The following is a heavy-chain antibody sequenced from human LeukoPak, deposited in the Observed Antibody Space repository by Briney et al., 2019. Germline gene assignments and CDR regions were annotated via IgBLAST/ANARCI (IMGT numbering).Heavy chain of an antibody. V-gene: IGHV1-18*01. J-gene: IGHJ5*01. D-gene: IGHD6-6*01. CDR3: ARVSGSIVARLAWFDS. CDR1: GYTFVSHG. Sequence: ASVKVSCKAAGYTFVSHGISWVRLAPGQGLEWMGWISAYNGDTKYAQKFQARVTMTTDSSTTTAYMELRSLRSDDTAVYYCARVSGSIVARLAWFDSWGQGTLITVSS. CDR2: ISAYNGDT.